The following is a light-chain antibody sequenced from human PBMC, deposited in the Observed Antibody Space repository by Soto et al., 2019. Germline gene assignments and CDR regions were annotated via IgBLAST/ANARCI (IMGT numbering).Light chain of an antibody. CDR1: STDVGGYNY. CDR3: NSYSSSTTLYL. Sequence: QSALTQPASVSGSPGRSITISCTGTSTDVGGYNYVSWYQQHPGKAPKLMISDVSNRPSGVSIRFSGSKSGNTGSLSISGLQAEDEADYYCNSYSSSTTLYLFGTGTKVTVL. CDR2: DVS. V-gene: IGLV2-14*01. J-gene: IGLJ1*01.